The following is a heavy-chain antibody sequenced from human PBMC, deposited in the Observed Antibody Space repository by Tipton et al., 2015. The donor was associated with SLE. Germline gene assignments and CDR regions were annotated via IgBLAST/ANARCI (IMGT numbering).Heavy chain of an antibody. CDR3: ARLRGCTNPICYGAFEAFDI. V-gene: IGHV5-51*03. D-gene: IGHD2-8*01. CDR2: IFPGDSDS. CDR1: GYDFITYW. Sequence: QLVQSGAEVKKPGESLKISCNVSGYDFITYWIGWVRQVPGKGLEWMGIIFPGDSDSRYRPSFHGHVSISADKSISTAYLQWSRLKASDTAMYYCARLRGCTNPICYGAFEAFDIWGQGTMVTVSS. J-gene: IGHJ3*02.